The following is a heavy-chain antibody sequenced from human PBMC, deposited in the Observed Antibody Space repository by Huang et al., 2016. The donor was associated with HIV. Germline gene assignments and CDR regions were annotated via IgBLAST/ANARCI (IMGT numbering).Heavy chain of an antibody. D-gene: IGHD3-3*01. CDR1: GGSISNNDYY. CDR2: VYNSGTT. CDR3: ARHCPLQYRDLWTGFSYYFDF. J-gene: IGHJ4*02. V-gene: IGHV4-39*01. Sequence: QLHLQESGPGLVKPSETLSLICTVSGGSISNNDYYWGWIRQSPGKGLEWIGSVYNSGTTAYNPSLKSRGTRSRDMSKNEYSLRLRSLSAADSAIYYCARHCPLQYRDLWTGFSYYFDFWGQGSPVTVSS.